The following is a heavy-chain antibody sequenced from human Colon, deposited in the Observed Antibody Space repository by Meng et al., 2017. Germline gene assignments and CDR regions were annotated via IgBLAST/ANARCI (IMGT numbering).Heavy chain of an antibody. D-gene: IGHD3-16*01. Sequence: QGPLQEAGPGLVGPSATPSLTCAVSGASVRSPDHQWGWVRQPPGKGLEWIGYARIDYANTNYNPSLKSRVNVSLDTSKNQFSLNVRSVTAADTAVYYCARDYWGSLDFWGQGILVTVSS. CDR1: GASVRSPDHQ. V-gene: IGHV4-61*08. CDR3: ARDYWGSLDF. J-gene: IGHJ4*02. CDR2: ARIDYANT.